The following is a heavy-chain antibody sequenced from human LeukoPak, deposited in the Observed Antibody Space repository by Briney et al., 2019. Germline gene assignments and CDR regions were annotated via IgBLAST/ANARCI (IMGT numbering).Heavy chain of an antibody. D-gene: IGHD6-13*01. CDR1: GYTFTSYD. Sequence: ASVKVSCKASGYTFTSYDINWVRQATGQGLEWMGWMNPNSGNTGYAQKFQGRVTMTRNTYISKAYMELSSLRSEDTAVYYCARGRRVEQQLNYWGQGTLVTVSS. J-gene: IGHJ4*02. CDR2: MNPNSGNT. V-gene: IGHV1-8*01. CDR3: ARGRRVEQQLNY.